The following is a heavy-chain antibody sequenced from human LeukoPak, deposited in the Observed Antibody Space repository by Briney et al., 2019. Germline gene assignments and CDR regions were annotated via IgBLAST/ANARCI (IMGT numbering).Heavy chain of an antibody. D-gene: IGHD4/OR15-4a*01. CDR1: GFTFGDNA. V-gene: IGHV3-23*01. CDR3: ARDHENGPNIGFDY. J-gene: IGHJ4*02. Sequence: GGSLRLSCTTSGFTFGDNAMSWVRQAPGKGLEWVSSITGIGDGTYYADSVKGRFTISRDNSQNTLYLQMNGLRADDAAVYYCARDHENGPNIGFDYWGQGTLVTVSS. CDR2: ITGIGDGT.